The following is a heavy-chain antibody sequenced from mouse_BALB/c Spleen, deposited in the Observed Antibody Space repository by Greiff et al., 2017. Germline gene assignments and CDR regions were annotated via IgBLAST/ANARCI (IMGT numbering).Heavy chain of an antibody. CDR3: ARKYYGNYGAMDY. CDR1: GYTFTSYY. V-gene: IGHV1S81*02. D-gene: IGHD2-1*01. CDR2: INPSNGGT. J-gene: IGHJ4*01. Sequence: VQLQQPGAELVKPGASVKLSCKASGYTFTSYYMYWVKQRPGQGLEWIGGINPSNGGTNFNQKFKDKATLTADKSSSTAYMQLSSLTSEDSAVYYCARKYYGNYGAMDYWGQGTSVTVSS.